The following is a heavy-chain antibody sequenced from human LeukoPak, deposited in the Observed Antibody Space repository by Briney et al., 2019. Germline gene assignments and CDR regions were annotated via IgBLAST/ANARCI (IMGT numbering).Heavy chain of an antibody. CDR2: INHSGST. J-gene: IGHJ6*03. Sequence: SETLSLTCAVYGGSFSGYYWSWIRQPPGKGLEWIGKINHSGSTNYNPSLKSRVTISVDTSKNQFSLKLSSVTAADTAVYYCARRPMEGSVVPADGYYYYYMDVWGKGTTVTVSS. V-gene: IGHV4-34*01. CDR3: ARRPMEGSVVPADGYYYYYMDV. D-gene: IGHD2-2*01. CDR1: GGSFSGYY.